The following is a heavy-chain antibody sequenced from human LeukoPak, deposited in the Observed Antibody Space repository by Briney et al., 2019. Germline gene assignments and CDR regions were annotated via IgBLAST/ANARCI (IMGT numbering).Heavy chain of an antibody. Sequence: SETLSLTCAVYGGSFSGHYWSWIRQPPGKGLEWIGEINHSGSTNYNPSLKSRVTISVDTSKNQFSLKLSSVTAADTAVYYCARERRYGRRFDPWGQGTLVTVSS. D-gene: IGHD2-15*01. V-gene: IGHV4-34*01. CDR1: GGSFSGHY. CDR2: INHSGST. CDR3: ARERRYGRRFDP. J-gene: IGHJ5*02.